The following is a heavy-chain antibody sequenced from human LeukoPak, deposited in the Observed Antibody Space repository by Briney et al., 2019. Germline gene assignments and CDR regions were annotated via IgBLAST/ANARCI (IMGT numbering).Heavy chain of an antibody. J-gene: IGHJ4*02. CDR2: ISTSSTI. D-gene: IGHD5-18*01. CDR3: ARGYSYGYTY. V-gene: IGHV3-48*02. CDR1: GSTLSTYS. Sequence: GRSLRLSCAASGSTLSTYSMNWVRQAPGKGLEWVSYISTSSTIYYAGSVKGRFTISRDNAKNSLYLQMNSLRDEDTAVYYCARGYSYGYTYWGQGTLVTVSS.